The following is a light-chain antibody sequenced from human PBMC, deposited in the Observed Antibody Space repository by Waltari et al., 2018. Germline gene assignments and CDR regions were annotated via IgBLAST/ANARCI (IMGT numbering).Light chain of an antibody. CDR3: QQSYSNPWT. Sequence: DIQMTQSPSSLSASVGDRVTITCRTSQSISSYLNWYQQKPGKAPKLLIYAATTLQSGVPSRFSGSGSGTDFTLAIGSLPPEDFATYYCQQSYSNPWTFGQGTKVEIK. CDR2: AAT. V-gene: IGKV1-39*01. CDR1: QSISSY. J-gene: IGKJ1*01.